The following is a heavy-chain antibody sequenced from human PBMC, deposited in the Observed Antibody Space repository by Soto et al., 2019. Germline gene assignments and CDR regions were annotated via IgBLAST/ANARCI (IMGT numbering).Heavy chain of an antibody. Sequence: QVQLQQSGPGLVKPSQTLSLTCAISGDSVSTNSATWDWIRQSPPGGLEWLGRTYYRSKWYNDYAVSVKGRITINPDTSNNQLSLQLNSVTPDDTAVYYCARLIGNSWLDSWGQGTLVTVSS. V-gene: IGHV6-1*01. J-gene: IGHJ5*01. CDR1: GDSVSTNSAT. CDR2: TYYRSKWYN. CDR3: ARLIGNSWLDS. D-gene: IGHD2-8*01.